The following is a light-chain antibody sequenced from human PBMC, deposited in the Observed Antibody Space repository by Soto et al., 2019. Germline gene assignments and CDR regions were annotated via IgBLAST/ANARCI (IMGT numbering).Light chain of an antibody. CDR1: SSDVGSYNY. J-gene: IGLJ1*01. Sequence: QSVLTQPASVSGSPGQSITISCTGTSSDVGSYNYVSWYQHHPVKVPQLMIYDVSNRPSGVSNRFSGSKSGNTASLTISGLQAEDEADYYCSSYTSSNTYVFGTGTKVTVL. V-gene: IGLV2-14*03. CDR3: SSYTSSNTYV. CDR2: DVS.